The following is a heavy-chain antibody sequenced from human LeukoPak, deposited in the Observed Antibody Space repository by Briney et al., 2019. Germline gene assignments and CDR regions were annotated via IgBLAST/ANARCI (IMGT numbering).Heavy chain of an antibody. D-gene: IGHD6-13*01. Sequence: PSETLSLTCTVSGGSISSYYWSWIRQPPGKGLEWIGYIYYSGSTNYNPSLKSRVTISVDTSKNQFSLKLSSVTAADTAVYYCARGIEAAGNPPFGDWGQGTLVTVSS. CDR1: GGSISSYY. CDR2: IYYSGST. J-gene: IGHJ4*02. CDR3: ARGIEAAGNPPFGD. V-gene: IGHV4-59*12.